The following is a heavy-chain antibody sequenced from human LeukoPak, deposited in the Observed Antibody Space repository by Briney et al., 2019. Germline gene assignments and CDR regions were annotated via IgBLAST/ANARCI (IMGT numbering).Heavy chain of an antibody. CDR3: ATALLKYDSSGYYFANFDY. Sequence: GASVKVSCKVSGYTLTELSMHWVRQAPGKGLEWMGGFDPEDGETIYAQKFQGRVTMTEDTSTDTAYMGLSSLRSEDTAVYYCATALLKYDSSGYYFANFDYWGQGTLVTVSS. J-gene: IGHJ4*02. V-gene: IGHV1-24*01. CDR1: GYTLTELS. CDR2: FDPEDGET. D-gene: IGHD3-22*01.